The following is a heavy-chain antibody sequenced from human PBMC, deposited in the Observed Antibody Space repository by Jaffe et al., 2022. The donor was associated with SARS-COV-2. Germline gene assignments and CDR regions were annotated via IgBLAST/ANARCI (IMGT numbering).Heavy chain of an antibody. V-gene: IGHV1-46*01. J-gene: IGHJ4*02. CDR3: TRDPGGTGTTYFDY. CDR1: GYTFTSYY. CDR2: INPSGGST. Sequence: QVQLVQSGAEVKKPGASVKVSCKASGYTFTSYYMHWVRQAPGQGLEWMGIINPSGGSTTYAQKFQGRVTVTRDTSTSTVYMELSSLRSEDTAVYYCTRDPGGTGTTYFDYWGQGTLVTVSS. D-gene: IGHD1-7*01.